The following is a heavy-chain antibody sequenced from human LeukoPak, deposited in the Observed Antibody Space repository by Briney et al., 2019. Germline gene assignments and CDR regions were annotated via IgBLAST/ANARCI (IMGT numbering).Heavy chain of an antibody. CDR1: GDSVSSNSAA. CDR3: ARDRRRDVLRFLELERAFDI. D-gene: IGHD3-3*01. V-gene: IGHV6-1*01. Sequence: SQTLSLTCAISGDSVSSNSAAWNWIRQSPSRGLEWLGRTYYRSKWYNDYAVSVKSRITINPDTSKNQFSLQLNSVTPEDTAVYYCARDRRRDVLRFLELERAFDIWGQGTMVTVSS. J-gene: IGHJ3*02. CDR2: TYYRSKWYN.